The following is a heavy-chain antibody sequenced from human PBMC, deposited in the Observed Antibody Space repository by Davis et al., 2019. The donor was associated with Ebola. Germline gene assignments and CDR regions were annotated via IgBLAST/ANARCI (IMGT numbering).Heavy chain of an antibody. Sequence: MPGGSLRLSCAVYGGSFSGYYWSWIRQPPGKGLEWIGEINHSGSTNYNPSLKSRVTISVDTSKNQFSLKLTSVTAADTALYYCARGGWELPTVYFDNWGQGTLVTVSS. D-gene: IGHD4-23*01. CDR3: ARGGWELPTVYFDN. CDR1: GGSFSGYY. CDR2: INHSGST. V-gene: IGHV4-34*01. J-gene: IGHJ4*02.